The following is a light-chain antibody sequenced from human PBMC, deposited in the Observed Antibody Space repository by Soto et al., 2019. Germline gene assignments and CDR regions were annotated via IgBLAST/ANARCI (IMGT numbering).Light chain of an antibody. Sequence: QSVLTQPASVSGSPGQSITISCAGTSSDVGGYTYVSWYQQHPGKAPKLMIYDVSNRPSGVPNRFSGSKSGNTASLTISGLQAEDEADYYCTSYTSSSTPYVFGGGTKVTVL. CDR3: TSYTSSSTPYV. CDR2: DVS. CDR1: SSDVGGYTY. V-gene: IGLV2-14*01. J-gene: IGLJ1*01.